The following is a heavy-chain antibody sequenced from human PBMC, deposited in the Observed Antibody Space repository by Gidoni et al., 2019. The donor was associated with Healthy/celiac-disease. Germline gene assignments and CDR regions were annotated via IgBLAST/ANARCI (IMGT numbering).Heavy chain of an antibody. CDR2: TYYRSKWYT. CDR3: ARERGRDGYNLIP. Sequence: QVQLQQSGPGLVKPSQTLSLTCAISGDSVPSHSAAWTWIRQSPSRGLEWLGRTYYRSKWYTDYAVSVKSRITINPDTSKNQFSLQLNSVTPEDTAVYYCARERGRDGYNLIPWGQGTLVTVSS. CDR1: GDSVPSHSAA. V-gene: IGHV6-1*01. D-gene: IGHD5-12*01. J-gene: IGHJ5*02.